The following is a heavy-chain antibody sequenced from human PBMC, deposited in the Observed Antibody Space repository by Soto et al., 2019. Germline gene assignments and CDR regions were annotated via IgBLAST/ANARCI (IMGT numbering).Heavy chain of an antibody. CDR2: ISCCGGST. Sequence: EVQLLESGGGVVQPGGSLRLSCVASGFNFKKFAMRWVRQAPGEGLEWVSGISCCGGSTSYADSVKGRFSIARDDSTNTLSLQMNNLRVEDTAQYYCAEADGEQWLLPHLDKWGQGTLVTVS. J-gene: IGHJ4*02. CDR3: AEADGEQWLLPHLDK. V-gene: IGHV3-23*01. CDR1: GFNFKKFA. D-gene: IGHD6-19*01.